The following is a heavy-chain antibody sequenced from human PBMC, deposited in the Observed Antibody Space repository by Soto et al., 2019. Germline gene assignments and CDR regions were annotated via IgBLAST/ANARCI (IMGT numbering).Heavy chain of an antibody. CDR1: GFTFSTYN. J-gene: IGHJ4*02. V-gene: IGHV3-21*01. Sequence: PGGVVRGSGAASGFTFSTYNINWVRQAPGKGLEWVSSINGRGNYIYYTDAVKGRFTISRDNAKTSLYLQMNSLRAEDTAVYYCAREDGIVGATSAFDYWGQGTLVTVSS. CDR3: AREDGIVGATSAFDY. CDR2: INGRGNYI. D-gene: IGHD1-26*01.